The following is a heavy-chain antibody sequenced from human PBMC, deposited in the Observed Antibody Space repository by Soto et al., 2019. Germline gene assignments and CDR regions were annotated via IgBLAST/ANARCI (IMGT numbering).Heavy chain of an antibody. CDR3: ARGRKGEEWLLNFDY. D-gene: IGHD3-3*01. CDR2: XXXXXXX. Sequence: PSETLSLTCAVYGGSFSGYYWSWIRQPPGKGLEXIGXXXXXXXXXXXPSLKSRVTISVDTSKNQFSLKLSSVTAADTAVYYCARGRKGEEWLLNFDYWGQGTLVTVSS. J-gene: IGHJ4*02. V-gene: IGHV4-34*01. CDR1: GGSFSGYY.